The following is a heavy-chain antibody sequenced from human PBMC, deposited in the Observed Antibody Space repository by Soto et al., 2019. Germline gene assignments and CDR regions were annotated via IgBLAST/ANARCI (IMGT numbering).Heavy chain of an antibody. CDR2: LYYSGST. Sequence: QVQLQESGPGLVRPSETLSLTCAVSGGSVSGFYWSWVRQPPGKGLEWIGCLYYSGSTNYSPSRRRRVTISQDTSKNQWSLKVNSVPAADTAVYYCAGGIAGATTPFDHLGQGSLVTVS. J-gene: IGHJ4*02. V-gene: IGHV4-59*02. CDR1: GGSVSGFY. CDR3: AGGIAGATTPFDH. D-gene: IGHD1-26*01.